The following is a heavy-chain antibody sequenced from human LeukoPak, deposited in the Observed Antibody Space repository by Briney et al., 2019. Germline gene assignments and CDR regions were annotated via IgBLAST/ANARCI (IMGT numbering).Heavy chain of an antibody. CDR3: ARDLPDGAFGY. Sequence: ASVKVSCKAPGGTFSSYAISWVRQAPGQGLEWMGRIIPIFGTANYAQKFQGRVTITADKSTSTAYMELSSLRSEDTAVYYCARDLPDGAFGYWGQGTLVTVSS. D-gene: IGHD3-16*01. CDR1: GGTFSSYA. J-gene: IGHJ4*02. V-gene: IGHV1-69*06. CDR2: IIPIFGTA.